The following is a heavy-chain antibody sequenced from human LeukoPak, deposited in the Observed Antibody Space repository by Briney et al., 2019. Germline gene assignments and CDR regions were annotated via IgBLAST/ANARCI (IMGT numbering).Heavy chain of an antibody. J-gene: IGHJ3*02. CDR2: ISSSGSTI. CDR1: GFTFSSYE. V-gene: IGHV3-48*03. CDR3: ARTLGLRYAFDI. D-gene: IGHD2-21*02. Sequence: PGGSLRLSCAASGFTFSSYEMNWVRQAPGKGLEWVSYISSSGSTIYYADSVKGRFTISRDNAKNSLYLQMNSLRAEDTAVYYCARTLGLRYAFDIWGQGTMVTVSS.